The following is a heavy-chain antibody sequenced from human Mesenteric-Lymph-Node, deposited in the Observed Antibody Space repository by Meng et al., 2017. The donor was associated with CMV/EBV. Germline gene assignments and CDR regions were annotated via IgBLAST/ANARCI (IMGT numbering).Heavy chain of an antibody. CDR1: AYPFTHYY. J-gene: IGHJ5*02. Sequence: ASVKVSCKASAYPFTHYYIHWVRQAPGQGPEWMGWINTNSGGTKYSQKFQGRITMTRDTSITTAYMDLSGLTSDDTALYFCARGVGSVDPRFDPWGQGTLVTVSS. CDR3: ARGVGSVDPRFDP. D-gene: IGHD1-26*01. V-gene: IGHV1-2*02. CDR2: INTNSGGT.